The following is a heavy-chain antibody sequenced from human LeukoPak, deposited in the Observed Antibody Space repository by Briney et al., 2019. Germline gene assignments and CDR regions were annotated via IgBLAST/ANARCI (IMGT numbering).Heavy chain of an antibody. CDR2: ISWNSGSI. CDR1: GFTFDDYA. D-gene: IGHD3-3*01. Sequence: GGSLRLSCAASGFTFDDYAMHWVRQAPGKGLEWVSGISWNSGSIGYADSVKGRFTISRDNAKNSLYLQMNSLRAEDTALYYCAPEPRGGGYYGYLGQGTLVTVSS. J-gene: IGHJ4*02. CDR3: APEPRGGGYYGY. V-gene: IGHV3-9*01.